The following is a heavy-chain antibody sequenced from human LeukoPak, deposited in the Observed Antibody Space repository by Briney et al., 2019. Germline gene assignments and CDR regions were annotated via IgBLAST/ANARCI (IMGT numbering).Heavy chain of an antibody. Sequence: SETLSLTCTVSGGSISSYYWSWIRQPPGKGLEWIAWIYYSGSTNYNPSLKSRVTISLDTSKNQFSLRLSSVTAADTAVYYCATISTYQTTWGQRTLVTVSS. V-gene: IGHV4-59*01. CDR3: ATISTYQTT. D-gene: IGHD1-7*01. CDR2: IYYSGST. CDR1: GGSISSYY. J-gene: IGHJ4*02.